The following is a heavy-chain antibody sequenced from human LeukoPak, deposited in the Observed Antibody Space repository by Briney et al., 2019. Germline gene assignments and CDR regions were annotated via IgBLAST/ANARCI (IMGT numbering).Heavy chain of an antibody. CDR3: ARVFYGSGSYWSNDDAFDI. J-gene: IGHJ3*02. Sequence: SQTLSLTCTVSGGSISSGSYYWSWIRQPAGKGLEWIGCIYTSGSTNYNPSLKSRVTISVDTSKNQFSLKLSSVTAADTAVYYCARVFYGSGSYWSNDDAFDIWGQGTMVTVSS. CDR1: GGSISSGSYY. D-gene: IGHD3-10*01. CDR2: IYTSGST. V-gene: IGHV4-61*02.